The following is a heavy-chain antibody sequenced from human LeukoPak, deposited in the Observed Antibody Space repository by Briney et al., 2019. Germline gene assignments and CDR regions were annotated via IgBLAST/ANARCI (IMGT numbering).Heavy chain of an antibody. D-gene: IGHD1-26*01. V-gene: IGHV1-69*06. CDR1: GGTFSSYA. Sequence: SVKVSCKASGGTFSSYAISWVRQAPGQGLEWMGGIIPIFGTANYAQKFQGRVTITADKSTSTAYMELSSLRSEDTAVYYCAAGIVGATRYYYYMDVWGKGTTVTVSS. J-gene: IGHJ6*03. CDR2: IIPIFGTA. CDR3: AAGIVGATRYYYYMDV.